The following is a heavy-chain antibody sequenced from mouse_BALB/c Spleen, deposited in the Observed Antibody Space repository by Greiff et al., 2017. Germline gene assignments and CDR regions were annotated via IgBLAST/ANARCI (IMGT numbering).Heavy chain of an antibody. J-gene: IGHJ3*01. D-gene: IGHD2-4*01. CDR3: ARPCYYDYDWFAY. Sequence: EVMLVESGGGLVQPGGSLRLSCATSGFTFTDYYMSWVRQPPGKALEWLGFIRNKANGYTTEYSASVKGRFTISRDNSQSILYLQMNTLRAEDSATSYCARPCYYDYDWFAYWGQGTLVTVSA. CDR1: GFTFTDYY. V-gene: IGHV7-3*02. CDR2: IRNKANGYTT.